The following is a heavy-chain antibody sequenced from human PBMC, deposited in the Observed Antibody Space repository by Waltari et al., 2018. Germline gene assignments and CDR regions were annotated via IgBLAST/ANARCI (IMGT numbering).Heavy chain of an antibody. V-gene: IGHV3-49*03. D-gene: IGHD3-10*01. Sequence: EVQLVESGGGLVQPGWSLRLSCTASGFTFGDYAMSWFRQAPGRGLGWVGFIRSKAYGGTTEYAASVKGRFTIARDDSKSIAYLQMNSLKTEDTAVYYCTRPTMVRGVMGYFDYWGQGTLVTVSS. CDR3: TRPTMVRGVMGYFDY. J-gene: IGHJ4*02. CDR2: IRSKAYGGTT. CDR1: GFTFGDYA.